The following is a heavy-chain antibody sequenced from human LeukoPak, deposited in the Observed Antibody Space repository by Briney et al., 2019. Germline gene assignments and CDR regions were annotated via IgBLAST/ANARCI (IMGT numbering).Heavy chain of an antibody. Sequence: GASVKVSCKASGYTFTSYGISWVRQAPGQGLEWMGWISAYNGNTNYAQKLQGRVTMTTDTSTSTAYMELRSLRSDDTAVYYCARESAYYYGSGSYYGFDYWGQGTLVTVSS. CDR1: GYTFTSYG. D-gene: IGHD3-10*01. CDR2: ISAYNGNT. J-gene: IGHJ4*02. V-gene: IGHV1-18*01. CDR3: ARESAYYYGSGSYYGFDY.